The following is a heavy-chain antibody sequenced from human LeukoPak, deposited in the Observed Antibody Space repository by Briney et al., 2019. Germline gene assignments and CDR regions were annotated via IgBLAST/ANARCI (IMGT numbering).Heavy chain of an antibody. V-gene: IGHV3-7*01. CDR3: ARDAFSRISVFGVVSDAFDI. CDR1: GFTFSSYW. CDR2: IQQDGGEK. Sequence: GGSLRLSCAASGFTFSSYWMSWVRQAPGKRPERVSNIQQDGGEKYYVDSVKGRFTISRDNAKNSLYLQMNSLRAEDTAVYYCARDAFSRISVFGVVSDAFDIWGQGTMVTVSS. J-gene: IGHJ3*02. D-gene: IGHD3-3*01.